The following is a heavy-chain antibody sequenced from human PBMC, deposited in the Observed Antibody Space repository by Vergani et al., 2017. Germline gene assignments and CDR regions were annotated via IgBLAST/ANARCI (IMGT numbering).Heavy chain of an antibody. CDR2: IRSKAYGGTT. Sequence: EVQLVESGGGLVQPGRSLRLSCTASGFTFGDYAMSWFRQAPGKGLEWVGFIRSKAYGGTTEYAASVKGRFTISRDDSKSIAYLQMNSLKTEDTAVYYCAKDPHYYDSSTVDYWGQGTLVTVSS. V-gene: IGHV3-49*03. CDR1: GFTFGDYA. D-gene: IGHD3-22*01. J-gene: IGHJ4*02. CDR3: AKDPHYYDSSTVDY.